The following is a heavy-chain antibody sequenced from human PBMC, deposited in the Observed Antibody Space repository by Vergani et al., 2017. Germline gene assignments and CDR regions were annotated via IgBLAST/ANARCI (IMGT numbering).Heavy chain of an antibody. Sequence: EVQLLESGGGLVQPGGSLRLSCAASGFTFSSYAMSWVRQAPGKGLEWVSAISGSGGSTYYADSVKGRFTISRDNSKNTLYLQMNSLRAEDTAVYYCANGGSWYYGMDVWGQATTVTVSS. CDR1: GFTFSSYA. CDR3: ANGGSWYYGMDV. V-gene: IGHV3-23*01. CDR2: ISGSGGST. J-gene: IGHJ6*02. D-gene: IGHD6-13*01.